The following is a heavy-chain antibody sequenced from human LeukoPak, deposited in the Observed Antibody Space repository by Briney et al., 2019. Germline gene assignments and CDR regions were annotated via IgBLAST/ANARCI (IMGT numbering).Heavy chain of an antibody. Sequence: GGSLRLSCAASGFTFSSYWMSWVRQAPGKGLEWVANIKQDGSEKYYVDSVKGRFTISRDNAKNSLDLQMNSLRAEDTAVYYCARDQYYYDSSGYYEYYYYGMDVWGQGTTVTVSS. V-gene: IGHV3-7*01. J-gene: IGHJ6*02. D-gene: IGHD3-22*01. CDR2: IKQDGSEK. CDR3: ARDQYYYDSSGYYEYYYYGMDV. CDR1: GFTFSSYW.